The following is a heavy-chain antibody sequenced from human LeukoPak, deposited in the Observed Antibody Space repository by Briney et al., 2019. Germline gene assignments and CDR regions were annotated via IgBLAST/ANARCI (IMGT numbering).Heavy chain of an antibody. D-gene: IGHD3-22*01. Sequence: SVKVSCEASGGTFSSYAISWLRQAPGQGLEWMGGIIPIFGTANYAQKFQGRVTITTDESTSTAYMELSSLRSEDTAVYYCARDSYCYYDSSGNNWFDPWGQGTLVTVSS. CDR2: IIPIFGTA. V-gene: IGHV1-69*05. J-gene: IGHJ5*02. CDR1: GGTFSSYA. CDR3: ARDSYCYYDSSGNNWFDP.